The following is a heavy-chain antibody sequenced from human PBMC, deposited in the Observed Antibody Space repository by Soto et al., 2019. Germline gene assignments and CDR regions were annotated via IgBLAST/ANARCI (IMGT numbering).Heavy chain of an antibody. CDR2: TRNKADKYAT. CDR3: AKPTDIAVVIAGRFDY. D-gene: IGHD2-15*01. Sequence: GGSLRLSCVASGLTFSASAMHWVRQASGKGLEWVGRTRNKADKYATVYAAPVQGRFTISRDDSKSMAYLQMNSLTAEDTAVYYCAKPTDIAVVIAGRFDYWGQGTLVTVSS. J-gene: IGHJ4*02. CDR1: GLTFSASA. V-gene: IGHV3-73*01.